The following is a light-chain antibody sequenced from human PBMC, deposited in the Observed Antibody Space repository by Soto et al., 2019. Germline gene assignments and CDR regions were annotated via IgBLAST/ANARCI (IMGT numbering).Light chain of an antibody. J-gene: IGKJ2*01. Sequence: EIVLTQSPGTLSLSPGESATLSCRASQSVSSSYLAWYQQKPGQAPRLLIYGASSRATGIPDRFSGSGSGTDFTLTSSRLETEDFAVYYCQQYGSSPPYTFGQGTKLEIK. V-gene: IGKV3-20*01. CDR1: QSVSSSY. CDR3: QQYGSSPPYT. CDR2: GAS.